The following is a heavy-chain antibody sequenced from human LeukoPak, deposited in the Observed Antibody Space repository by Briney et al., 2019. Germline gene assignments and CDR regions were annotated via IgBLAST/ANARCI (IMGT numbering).Heavy chain of an antibody. Sequence: GASVKVSCKASGYTFTGYYMHWVRQAPGQGLEWMGWINPNSGGTNYAQKFQGRVTMTRDTSIRTAYMELSRLRSDDTAVYYCASNPRRIAAAVPFDYWGQGTLVTVSS. CDR2: INPNSGGT. J-gene: IGHJ4*02. V-gene: IGHV1-2*02. CDR3: ASNPRRIAAAVPFDY. D-gene: IGHD6-13*01. CDR1: GYTFTGYY.